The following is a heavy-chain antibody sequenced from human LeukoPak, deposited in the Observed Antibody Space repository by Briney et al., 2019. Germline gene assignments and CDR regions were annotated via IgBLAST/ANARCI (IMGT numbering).Heavy chain of an antibody. J-gene: IGHJ6*02. D-gene: IGHD2-2*01. CDR1: GYTFTGYC. CDR3: ARDRDCSSTSCYYYYGMDV. CDR2: INPNSGGT. Sequence: ASVKVSCKASGYTFTGYCMHWVRQAPGQGLEWMGRINPNSGGTNYAQKFQGRVTMTRDTSISTAYMELSRLRSDDTAVYYCARDRDCSSTSCYYYYGMDVWGQGTTVTVSS. V-gene: IGHV1-2*06.